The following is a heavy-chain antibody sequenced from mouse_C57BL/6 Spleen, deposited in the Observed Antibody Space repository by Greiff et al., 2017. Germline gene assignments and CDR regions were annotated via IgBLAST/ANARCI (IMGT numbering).Heavy chain of an antibody. CDR1: GYTFTSYW. D-gene: IGHD1-1*01. CDR2: IDPSDSYT. V-gene: IGHV1-59*01. Sequence: QVQLQQPGAELVRPGTSVKLSCKASGYTFTSYWMHWVKQRPGQGLEWIGVIDPSDSYTNYNQKFKGKATLTVDTSSSTAYMQLSSLTSEDSAVYYCAREEYYGLYYFDYWGQGTTLTVSS. J-gene: IGHJ2*01. CDR3: AREEYYGLYYFDY.